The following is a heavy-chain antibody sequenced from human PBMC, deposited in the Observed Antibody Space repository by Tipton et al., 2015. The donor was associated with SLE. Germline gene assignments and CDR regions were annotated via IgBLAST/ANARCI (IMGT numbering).Heavy chain of an antibody. D-gene: IGHD4-11*01. CDR3: ARLDYSNYWYFDL. V-gene: IGHV4-39*01. CDR1: GGSISSTSYY. Sequence: TLSLTCIVSGGSISSTSYYWGWIRQPPGKGLEYIGSIYYTGTTYNNPSLKSRVTISLDTSKNQFSLKLSSVTAADTAVYYCARLDYSNYWYFDLWGRGTLVTVSS. CDR2: IYYTGTT. J-gene: IGHJ2*01.